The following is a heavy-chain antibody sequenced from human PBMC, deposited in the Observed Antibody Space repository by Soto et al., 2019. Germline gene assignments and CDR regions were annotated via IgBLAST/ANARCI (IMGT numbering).Heavy chain of an antibody. CDR1: GGSISNYY. CDR2: VSSTGSS. Sequence: SETLSLTCTVSGGSISNYYWSWIRQSAEKRLEWIGRVSSTGSSYYNPSLKSRVTISVDTSKNQVSLNLTSVTAADTAVYYCARGVPAAGTDWFDPWGQGTLVTVS. V-gene: IGHV4-4*07. CDR3: ARGVPAAGTDWFDP. J-gene: IGHJ5*02. D-gene: IGHD6-13*01.